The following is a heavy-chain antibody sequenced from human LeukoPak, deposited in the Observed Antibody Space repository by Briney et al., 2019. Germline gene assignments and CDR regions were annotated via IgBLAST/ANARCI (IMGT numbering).Heavy chain of an antibody. D-gene: IGHD2-2*01. Sequence: GGSLRLSCAASGFTFSSYAMSWVRQAPGKGLEWVSAISGSGGSTYYADSVKGRFTISRDNSKNTLYLQMNSLRAQDTAVYYCTVPAAMLKDYYMYVSGKGTTVTVSS. CDR1: GFTFSSYA. CDR2: ISGSGGST. CDR3: TVPAAMLKDYYMYV. J-gene: IGHJ6*03. V-gene: IGHV3-23*01.